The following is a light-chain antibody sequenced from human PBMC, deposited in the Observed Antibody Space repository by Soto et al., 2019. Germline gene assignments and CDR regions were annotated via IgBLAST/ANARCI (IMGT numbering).Light chain of an antibody. Sequence: DIQVSQSPSSLSASVGDRVSISCRSSQSISGYLNWYQQKPGKAPNLLIFDASSLQSGVPSRFSGRGSGAEYTLTISSLQPEDFATYFCQHSYSNFPITFGQGTQLEIK. V-gene: IGKV1-39*01. CDR3: QHSYSNFPIT. J-gene: IGKJ5*01. CDR2: DAS. CDR1: QSISGY.